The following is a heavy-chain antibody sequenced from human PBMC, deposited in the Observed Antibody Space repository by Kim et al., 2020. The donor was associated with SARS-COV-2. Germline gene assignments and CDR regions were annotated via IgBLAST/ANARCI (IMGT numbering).Heavy chain of an antibody. D-gene: IGHD4-17*01. Sequence: SETLSLTCAVYGGSFSGYYWSWIRQPPGKGLEWIGEINHSGSTNYNPSLKSRVTISVDTSKNQFSLKLSSVTAADTAVYYCARASPTVTTYPIFDYWGQGTLVTVSS. V-gene: IGHV4-34*01. CDR2: INHSGST. J-gene: IGHJ4*02. CDR3: ARASPTVTTYPIFDY. CDR1: GGSFSGYY.